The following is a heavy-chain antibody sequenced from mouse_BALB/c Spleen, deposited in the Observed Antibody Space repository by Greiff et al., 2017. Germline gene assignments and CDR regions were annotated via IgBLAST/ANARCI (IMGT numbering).Heavy chain of an antibody. Sequence: DVKLVESGGGLVQPGGSLRLSCATSGFTFTDYYMSWVRQPPGKALEWLGFIRNKANGYTTEYSASVKGRFTISRDNSQSILYLQMNTLRAEDSATYYCARDKGYAWFAYWGQGTLVTVSA. CDR2: IRNKANGYTT. CDR3: ARDKGYAWFAY. V-gene: IGHV7-3*02. J-gene: IGHJ3*01. CDR1: GFTFTDYY. D-gene: IGHD2-2*01.